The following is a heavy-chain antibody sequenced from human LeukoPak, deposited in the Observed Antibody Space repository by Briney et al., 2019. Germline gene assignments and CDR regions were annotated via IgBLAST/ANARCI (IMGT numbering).Heavy chain of an antibody. Sequence: EGSLRLSCAASGFTFSSYSMNWVRQAPGKGLEWVPSISSSSSYIYYADSVKGRFTISRDNAKNSLYLQMNSLRAEDTAVYYCARDPFGSGGLRWGQGTLVTVSS. D-gene: IGHD3-3*01. J-gene: IGHJ4*02. CDR1: GFTFSSYS. V-gene: IGHV3-21*01. CDR3: ARDPFGSGGLR. CDR2: ISSSSSYI.